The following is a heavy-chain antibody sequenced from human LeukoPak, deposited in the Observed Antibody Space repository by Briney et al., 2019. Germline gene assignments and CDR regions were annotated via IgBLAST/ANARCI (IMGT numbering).Heavy chain of an antibody. Sequence: PSETLSLTCTVSGGSISSYYWSWIRQPAGKGLEWIGRIYTSGSTNYNPSLKSRVTMSVDTSKNQFSLKLSSVTAADTAVYYCARDLGYCSSTSCYGVYYFDYWGQGTLVTVSS. CDR3: ARDLGYCSSTSCYGVYYFDY. CDR2: IYTSGST. CDR1: GGSISSYY. D-gene: IGHD2-2*01. J-gene: IGHJ4*02. V-gene: IGHV4-4*07.